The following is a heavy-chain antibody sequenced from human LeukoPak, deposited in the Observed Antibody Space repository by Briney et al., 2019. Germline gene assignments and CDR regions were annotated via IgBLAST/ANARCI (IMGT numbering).Heavy chain of an antibody. V-gene: IGHV3-74*01. CDR2: INHDGSST. CDR1: GFAFTNFW. Sequence: GGSLRLSCATSGFAFTNFWMHWVRQAPGKGLVWVSRINHDGSSTNYADSVKGRFTISRDNAKNTVYLQMNSLRAEDTAVYYCAKDGNWARFEDWGQGTLVTVSS. CDR3: AKDGNWARFED. J-gene: IGHJ4*02. D-gene: IGHD7-27*01.